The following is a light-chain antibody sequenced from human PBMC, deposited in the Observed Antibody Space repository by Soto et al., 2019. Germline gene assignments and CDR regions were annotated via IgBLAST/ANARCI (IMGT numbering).Light chain of an antibody. Sequence: QSVLTQPRSVSGPPGQSVTISCTGTSSDVGGYNYVSWYQEQPGKAPKLMIYDVSKRPSGVPDRFSGSKSGNTASLTISGLQAGDEADYYCCSYAGSYSYVFGTGTKVTVL. CDR2: DVS. CDR1: SSDVGGYNY. V-gene: IGLV2-11*01. CDR3: CSYAGSYSYV. J-gene: IGLJ1*01.